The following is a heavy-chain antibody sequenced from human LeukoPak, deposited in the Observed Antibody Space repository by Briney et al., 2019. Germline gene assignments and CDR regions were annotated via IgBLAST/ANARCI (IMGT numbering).Heavy chain of an antibody. D-gene: IGHD3-3*01. CDR1: GYIFTSFG. J-gene: IGHJ5*02. CDR3: ARDPGIFGVLTTPLGFDP. V-gene: IGHV1-18*01. CDR2: ISAYNGNT. Sequence: ASVKVSCKASGYIFTSFGISWVRQAPGQGLEWMGWISAYNGNTNYAQKVQGRVTMTTDTSTNTAYMELRSLRSDDTAVYYCARDPGIFGVLTTPLGFDPWGQGTLVIVSS.